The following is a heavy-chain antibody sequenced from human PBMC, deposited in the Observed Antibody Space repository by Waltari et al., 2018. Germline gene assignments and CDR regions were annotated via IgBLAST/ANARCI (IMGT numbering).Heavy chain of an antibody. CDR3: ARISKNYDFWSGYLHQGWYFDL. D-gene: IGHD3-3*01. CDR1: GFSLSNARMG. Sequence: QVTLKESGPVLVKPTETLTLTCTVSGFSLSNARMGVSWIRQPPGKALEWLAHIFSNDEKSYSTSLKSRLTISKDTSKSQVVLTMNNMDPVDTATYYCARISKNYDFWSGYLHQGWYFDLWGRGTLVTVSS. J-gene: IGHJ2*01. CDR2: IFSNDEK. V-gene: IGHV2-26*01.